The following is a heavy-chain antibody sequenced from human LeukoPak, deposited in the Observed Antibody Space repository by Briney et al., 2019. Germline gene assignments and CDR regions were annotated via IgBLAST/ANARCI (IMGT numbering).Heavy chain of an antibody. V-gene: IGHV3-30*03. Sequence: GGSLRLSCAASGFTFSSYGMHWVRQAPGKGLEGVAVISYDGSNKYYADSVKGRFTISRDNSKNTLYLQMNSLRAGDTAVYYCARGRGGDYDFWSGYGDAFDIWGQGTMVTVSS. D-gene: IGHD3-3*01. CDR1: GFTFSSYG. CDR3: ARGRGGDYDFWSGYGDAFDI. J-gene: IGHJ3*02. CDR2: ISYDGSNK.